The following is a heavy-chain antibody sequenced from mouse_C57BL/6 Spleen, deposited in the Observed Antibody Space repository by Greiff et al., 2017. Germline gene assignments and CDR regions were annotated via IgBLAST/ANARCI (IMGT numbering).Heavy chain of an antibody. CDR3: ARTDYGRVYYAMDY. CDR1: GYTFTDYY. Sequence: EVQLQQSGPELVNPGASVKISCKASGYTFTDYYMNWVKQSHGKSLEWIGDINPNNGGTSYNQKFKGKATLTVDKSSSTAYMELRSLTSEDSAVYYCARTDYGRVYYAMDYWGQGTSVTVSS. D-gene: IGHD1-1*01. J-gene: IGHJ4*01. V-gene: IGHV1-26*01. CDR2: INPNNGGT.